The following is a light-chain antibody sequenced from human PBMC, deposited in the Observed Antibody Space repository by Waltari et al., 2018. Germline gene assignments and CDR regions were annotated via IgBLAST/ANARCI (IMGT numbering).Light chain of an antibody. CDR1: TSDVGGYNY. Sequence: QSALTQPRSVSGSPGQSVTISCTGTTSDVGGYNYVSLYQQHPGIAPKLMIYEVSKRPSGVPDRFSGSKSGNTASLTISGLQAEDEADYYCCSYAGSYTVVFGGGTKLTVL. J-gene: IGLJ2*01. CDR2: EVS. CDR3: CSYAGSYTVV. V-gene: IGLV2-11*01.